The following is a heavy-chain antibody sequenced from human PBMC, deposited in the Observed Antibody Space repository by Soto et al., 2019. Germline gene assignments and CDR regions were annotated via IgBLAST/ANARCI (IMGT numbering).Heavy chain of an antibody. CDR1: GFTISSLW. D-gene: IGHD6-13*01. Sequence: HPGGSLRLSCAASGFTISSLWMHWVRRAPGKGLVWVSRINSDGSSTSYADSVKGRFTISRDNAKNTLYLQMNSLRAEDTAVYYCAREGAPADRRPSSLMDVWGQGTTVTVSS. CDR2: INSDGSST. V-gene: IGHV3-74*01. CDR3: AREGAPADRRPSSLMDV. J-gene: IGHJ6*02.